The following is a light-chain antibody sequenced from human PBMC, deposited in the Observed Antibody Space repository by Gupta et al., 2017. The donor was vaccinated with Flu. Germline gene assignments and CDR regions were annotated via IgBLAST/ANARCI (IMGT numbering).Light chain of an antibody. V-gene: IGKV2-30*02. CDR1: QSLVHSDGNTY. Sequence: ISCRSSQSLVHSDGNTYLNWFLQRPGQSPRRLIYKVSNRDSVVPDRFSGSGSGTDFTLKIGRVEAEDVGIYYCMQGSHWPPTFGPGTRVDIK. CDR2: KVS. CDR3: MQGSHWPPT. J-gene: IGKJ3*01.